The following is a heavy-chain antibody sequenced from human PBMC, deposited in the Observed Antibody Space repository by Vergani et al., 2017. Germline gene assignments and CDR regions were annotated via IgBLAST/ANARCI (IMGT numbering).Heavy chain of an antibody. CDR2: ICHTEDT. V-gene: IGHV4-4*03. CDR1: GDSISSNNC. J-gene: IGHJ4*02. CDR3: ATIGYRRCSYYFDY. Sequence: QAQLQESGPGLVKPPGTLSLTCAVSGDSISSNNCRTWVRQPPVKGLEWIGEICHTEDTKYSPSLKSRVTVSVDESRNLFSLRINSVTAADTAVYYCATIGYRRCSYYFDYWGQGILVTVSS. D-gene: IGHD2-2*02.